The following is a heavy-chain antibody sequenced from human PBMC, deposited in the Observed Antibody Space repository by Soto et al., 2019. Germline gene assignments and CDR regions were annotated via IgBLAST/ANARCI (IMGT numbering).Heavy chain of an antibody. CDR1: GFNFSDYY. CDR2: ISSSGSDR. CDR3: VRDLRESVSDDHVDIA. D-gene: IGHD2-15*01. V-gene: IGHV3-11*06. J-gene: IGHJ5*02. Sequence: QVQLVESGGGLVKPGGALRLSCTASGFNFSDYYMSWIRQAPGKGLEWISYISSSGSDRTYVESVKGRFTISRDNAKNSLFLQMLGLTVADTAVYYCVRDLRESVSDDHVDIAWGQGTLVTVSS.